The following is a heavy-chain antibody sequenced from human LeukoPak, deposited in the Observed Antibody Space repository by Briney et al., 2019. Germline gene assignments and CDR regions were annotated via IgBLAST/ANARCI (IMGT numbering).Heavy chain of an antibody. CDR3: ARVGPGIAAACGY. Sequence: ASVPVSCKASGYTFTGYYMHWVRQAPGQGLEWMGRLNPNKRGRSYDQKFQGRVSMIRGPSISTDYMEQSRMRSDDTAVYYCARVGPGIAAACGYWRQGTVVAVCS. D-gene: IGHD6-25*01. CDR1: GYTFTGYY. CDR2: LNPNKRGR. V-gene: IGHV1-2*02. J-gene: IGHJ4*02.